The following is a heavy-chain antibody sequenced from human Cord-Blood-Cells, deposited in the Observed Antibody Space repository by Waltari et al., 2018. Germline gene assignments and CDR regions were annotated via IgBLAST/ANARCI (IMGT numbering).Heavy chain of an antibody. CDR2: IKSKTEGGTT. J-gene: IGHJ2*01. V-gene: IGHV3-15*01. CDR3: TTLLGRAFDL. Sequence: EVQLVESGGGLVKPGGSLSLSCAASGFTFSNAWMGWVRQAPGKGLGWVGRIKSKTEGGTTDYAAPVKGRFTISRDDSKNTLYLQMNSLKTEDTAVYYCTTLLGRAFDLWGRGTLVTVSS. CDR1: GFTFSNAW.